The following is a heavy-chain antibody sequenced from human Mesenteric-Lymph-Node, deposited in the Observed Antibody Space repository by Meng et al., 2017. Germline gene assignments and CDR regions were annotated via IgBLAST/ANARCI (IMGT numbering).Heavy chain of an antibody. CDR3: ARGLQNVIAGQALDY. V-gene: IGHV3-48*03. CDR1: GFTFSSYE. J-gene: IGHJ4*02. CDR2: IRSSGNNI. D-gene: IGHD2/OR15-2a*01. Sequence: LSLTCAASGFTFSSYEMNWVRQAPGKGLEWVSHIRSSGNNIYYADSVKGRFTISRDNAKNSLFLQMNSLRAEDTAVYYCARGLQNVIAGQALDYWGQGTLVTVSS.